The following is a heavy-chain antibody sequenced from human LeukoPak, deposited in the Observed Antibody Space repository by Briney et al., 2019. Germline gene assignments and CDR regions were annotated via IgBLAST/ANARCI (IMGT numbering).Heavy chain of an antibody. V-gene: IGHV4-31*01. Sequence: SETLTLTCTLSGRSLTSGDYYWSWIPQQPGKGLEWNGHNYHLASNYYNPSLKSLLSISIETSENQFFLNLSSVTAADTAVYYCARVPMGACDYYYMDFWCKGTTVTVSS. CDR3: ARVPMGACDYYYMDF. CDR1: GRSLTSGDYY. J-gene: IGHJ6*03. D-gene: IGHD1-26*01. CDR2: NYHLASN.